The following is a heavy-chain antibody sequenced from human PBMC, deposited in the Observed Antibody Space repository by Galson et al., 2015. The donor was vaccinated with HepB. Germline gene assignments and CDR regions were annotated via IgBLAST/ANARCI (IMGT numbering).Heavy chain of an antibody. D-gene: IGHD3-22*01. CDR3: TSLGGYYDSSGYYSLQAGGGYGMDV. Sequence: SLRLSCAAPGFTFSGSAMHWARQASGKGLEWVGRIRSKAKSYATAYAASVEGRFTISRDDSKNTAYLQMNSLKTEDTAVYYCTSLGGYYDSSGYYSLQAGGGYGMDVWGQGTTVTVSS. CDR2: IRSKAKSYAT. V-gene: IGHV3-73*01. CDR1: GFTFSGSA. J-gene: IGHJ6*02.